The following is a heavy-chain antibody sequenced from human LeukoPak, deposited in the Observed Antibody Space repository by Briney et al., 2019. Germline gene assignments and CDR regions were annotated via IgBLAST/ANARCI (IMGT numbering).Heavy chain of an antibody. Sequence: GGSLRLSCAASGFTVSSNYMSRVRQAPGKGLEWVSVIYSGGSTYYADSVKGRFTISRDNSKNTLYLQMNSLRAEDTAVYYCARTANYYDSSGFFDYWGQGTLVTVSS. V-gene: IGHV3-66*01. D-gene: IGHD3-22*01. J-gene: IGHJ4*02. CDR3: ARTANYYDSSGFFDY. CDR1: GFTVSSNY. CDR2: IYSGGST.